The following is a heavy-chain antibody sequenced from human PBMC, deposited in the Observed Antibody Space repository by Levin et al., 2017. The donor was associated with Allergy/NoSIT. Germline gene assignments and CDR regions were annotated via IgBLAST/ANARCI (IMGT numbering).Heavy chain of an antibody. CDR2: INPSGGRA. CDR1: GYTFTTYY. J-gene: IGHJ6*02. V-gene: IGHV1-46*01. CDR3: ARDLKRVIGGSPFSRSTPRADYYGMDV. Sequence: ASVKVSCKASGYTFTTYYLHWVRQAPGQGLEWLGTINPSGGRASSAQKFQGRVTMTRDTSTSTVYMELSSLRSEDTAVYYCARDLKRVIGGSPFSRSTPRADYYGMDVWGQGTTVTVSS. D-gene: IGHD2/OR15-2a*01.